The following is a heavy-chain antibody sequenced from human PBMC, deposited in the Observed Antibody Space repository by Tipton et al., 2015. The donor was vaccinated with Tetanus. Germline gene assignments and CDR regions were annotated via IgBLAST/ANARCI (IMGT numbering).Heavy chain of an antibody. Sequence: TLSLTCTVSGGSISSYYWSWIRQPPGKGLEWIGYIYCSGSTNYNPSLKSRVTISVDTSKNQFSLKLSSVTAADTAVYYCARDRGVTSPFGSYYYGMDVWGQGTTVTVSS. CDR1: GGSISSYY. CDR3: ARDRGVTSPFGSYYYGMDV. J-gene: IGHJ6*02. CDR2: IYCSGST. D-gene: IGHD2-21*02. V-gene: IGHV4-59*01.